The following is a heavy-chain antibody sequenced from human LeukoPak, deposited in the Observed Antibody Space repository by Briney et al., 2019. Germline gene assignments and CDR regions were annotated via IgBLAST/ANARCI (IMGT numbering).Heavy chain of an antibody. CDR3: ATRQGGNPAY. Sequence: GGSLRLSCAASGLTFSSHWMHWVRQAPGKGLAWVSRITNDGSSTTYADSVKGRFTISRDNAKNMLYLQVNSLRAEDTAVYYCATRQGGNPAYWGQGTPVTVSS. CDR2: ITNDGSST. J-gene: IGHJ4*02. CDR1: GLTFSSHW. D-gene: IGHD1-14*01. V-gene: IGHV3-74*01.